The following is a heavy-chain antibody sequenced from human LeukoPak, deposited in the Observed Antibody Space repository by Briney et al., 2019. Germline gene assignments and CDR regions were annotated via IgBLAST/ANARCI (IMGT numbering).Heavy chain of an antibody. V-gene: IGHV3-66*01. CDR3: ARDLSDVAPLTC. CDR1: GFTVSSNY. CDR2: IYSGGST. D-gene: IGHD2-15*01. Sequence: PGGSLRLSCAASGFTVSSNYMSWVRQAPGKGLAGVGGIYSGGSTYYADSVKGRFTISRDNSKNTLYLQINSLRAEDTAVYYCARDLSDVAPLTCWGQGALVTVSS. J-gene: IGHJ4*02.